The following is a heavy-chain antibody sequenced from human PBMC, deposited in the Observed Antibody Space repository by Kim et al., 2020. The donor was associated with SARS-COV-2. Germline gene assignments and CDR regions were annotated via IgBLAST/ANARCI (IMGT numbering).Heavy chain of an antibody. D-gene: IGHD3-10*01. CDR2: IYYSGST. CDR1: GGSISSYY. J-gene: IGHJ4*02. CDR3: ARGGQYYYGSGSYWYYFDY. V-gene: IGHV4-59*01. Sequence: SETLSLTCTVSGGSISSYYWSWIRQPPGKGLEWIGYIYYSGSTNYNPSLKSRVTISVDTSKNQFSLKLSSVTAADTAVYYCARGGQYYYGSGSYWYYFDYWGQGTLVTVSS.